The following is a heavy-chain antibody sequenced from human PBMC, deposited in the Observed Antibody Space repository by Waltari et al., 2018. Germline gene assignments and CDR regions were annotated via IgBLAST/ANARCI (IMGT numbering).Heavy chain of an antibody. D-gene: IGHD2-2*01. J-gene: IGHJ4*02. CDR1: GDTFSTYA. CDR2: IIPILRTA. Sequence: QVQLVQSGAEVKKPGSSVKVSCKSSGDTFSTYATSWVRQAPGQGLEWVGGIIPILRTANNAQKFQGRITITADESTSTTYMELNSLRSEDTAVYYCVRDASVVYRGRRFDYWGQGTLVTVSS. CDR3: VRDASVVYRGRRFDY. V-gene: IGHV1-69*12.